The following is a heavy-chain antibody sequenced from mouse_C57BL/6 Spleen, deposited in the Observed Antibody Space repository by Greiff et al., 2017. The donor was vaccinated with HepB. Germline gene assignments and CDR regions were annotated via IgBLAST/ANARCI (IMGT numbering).Heavy chain of an antibody. CDR2: ILPGSGST. V-gene: IGHV1-9*01. J-gene: IGHJ1*03. CDR1: GYTFTGYW. D-gene: IGHD2-4*01. CDR3: ARYYDYDDYWYFDV. Sequence: QVQLKQSGAELMKPGASVKLSCKATGYTFTGYWIEWVKQRPGHGLEWIGEILPGSGSTNYNEKFKGKATLTADTSSNTAYMQLSSLTTEDSAIYYCARYYDYDDYWYFDVWGTGTTVTVSS.